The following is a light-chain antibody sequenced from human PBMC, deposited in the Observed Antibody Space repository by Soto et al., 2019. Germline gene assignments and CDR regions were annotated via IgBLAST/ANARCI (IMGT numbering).Light chain of an antibody. CDR2: AAS. CDR1: QRVSNN. V-gene: IGKV3-15*01. CDR3: QQYNNWPYT. J-gene: IGKJ2*01. Sequence: EIVMTQSPATLSVSPGERATLSCRASQRVSNNFAWYRQKPGQAPTLLIYAASTRATGIPARFSGSGSGTEFTLTISSLQSEDFAVYYCQQYNNWPYTFGQGTKLEIK.